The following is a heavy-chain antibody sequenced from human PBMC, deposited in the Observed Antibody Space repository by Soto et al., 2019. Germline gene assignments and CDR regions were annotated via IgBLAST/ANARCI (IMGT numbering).Heavy chain of an antibody. V-gene: IGHV2-5*02. CDR2: IYWDDDK. D-gene: IGHD5-18*01. CDR3: AHSSPTALIRAEFDY. CDR1: GFSLSTSGVG. J-gene: IGHJ4*02. Sequence: QITLKESGPTLVKPTQTLTLTCAFSGFSLSTSGVGVGWIRQPPGKALEWLALIYWDDDKRYSPSLKSRLTITKDTSKNQVVLTMTNMDPVDTATYYCAHSSPTALIRAEFDYWGQGTLVTVSS.